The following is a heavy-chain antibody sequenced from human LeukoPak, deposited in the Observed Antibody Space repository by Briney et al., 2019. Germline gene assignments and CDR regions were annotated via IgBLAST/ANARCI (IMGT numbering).Heavy chain of an antibody. D-gene: IGHD3-10*01. CDR1: GGSFSGYY. J-gene: IGHJ4*02. CDR3: ARIVTSTPMVRGVIGPRVHDY. V-gene: IGHV4-34*01. CDR2: INHSGST. Sequence: SETLSLTCAVYGGSFSGYYWSWIRQPPGKGLEWIGEINHSGSTNYNPSLKSRVTISVDTSKNQFSLKLSSVTAADTAVYYCARIVTSTPMVRGVIGPRVHDYWGQGTLVTVSS.